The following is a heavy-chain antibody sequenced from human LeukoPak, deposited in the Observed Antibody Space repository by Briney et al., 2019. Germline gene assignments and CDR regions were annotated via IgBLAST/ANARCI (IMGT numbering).Heavy chain of an antibody. CDR1: GFTFGDYG. D-gene: IGHD5-24*01. CDR2: IWFDESNK. Sequence: AGGSLRLSCVASGFTFGDYGMHWVRQAPGKGLEWVAVIWFDESNKYYADSVKGRFTTSRDNSKNTLYLQMNSLRVEDTAVYYCARDFGGDGYNSWGQGTLVTVSS. CDR3: ARDFGGDGYNS. J-gene: IGHJ4*02. V-gene: IGHV3-33*01.